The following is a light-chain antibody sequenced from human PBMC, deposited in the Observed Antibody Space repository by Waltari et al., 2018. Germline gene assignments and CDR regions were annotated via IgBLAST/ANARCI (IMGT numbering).Light chain of an antibody. CDR3: QQYNNWPRT. V-gene: IGKV3-15*01. CDR1: QSVSGN. CDR2: GAS. Sequence: ILMTQSPATLSVSPGDRATLSCRASQSVSGNLAWYQQKPGQAPRLLIYGASTRATGIPARFSGSGSGTEFTLTISSLQSEDFAVYYCQQYNNWPRTFGQGTKVEIK. J-gene: IGKJ1*01.